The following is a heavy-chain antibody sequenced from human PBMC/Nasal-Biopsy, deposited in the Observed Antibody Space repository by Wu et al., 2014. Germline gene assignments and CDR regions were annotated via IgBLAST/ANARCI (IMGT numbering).Heavy chain of an antibody. D-gene: IGHD2/OR15-2a*01. CDR3: AKDPKRASRIEWFDP. CDR1: YSLSGYY. CDR2: INPYDGGT. J-gene: IGHJ5*02. V-gene: IGHV1-2*02. Sequence: YSLSGYYMHSGADRPPGQGLEWMGWINPYDGGTKYAQKFQGRVTMTRDTSISTLYMELSSLRSDDTAVYYCAKDPKRASRIEWFDPWGQGTLVTVSS.